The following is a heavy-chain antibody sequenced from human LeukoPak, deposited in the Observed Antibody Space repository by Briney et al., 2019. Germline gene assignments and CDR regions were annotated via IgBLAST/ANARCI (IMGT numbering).Heavy chain of an antibody. J-gene: IGHJ4*02. CDR2: ISYNGIT. D-gene: IGHD3-10*02. V-gene: IGHV4-59*08. CDR1: GGSISEYY. Sequence: PSETLSLTCTVSGGSISEYYWSWIRQPPGKGLEWIAYISYNGITNYNPSLTSRVTISVDTSKNQFSLKLSSVTAADTAVYYCARHMSGDYDYWGQGTLVTVSS. CDR3: ARHMSGDYDY.